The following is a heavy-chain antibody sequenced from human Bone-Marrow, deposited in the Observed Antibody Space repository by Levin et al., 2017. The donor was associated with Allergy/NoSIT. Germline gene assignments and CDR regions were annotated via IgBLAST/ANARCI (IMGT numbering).Heavy chain of an antibody. D-gene: IGHD3-16*02. CDR1: GYSFTTYW. J-gene: IGHJ2*01. CDR2: IYPGDSDT. CDR3: ARTSWLSDWYFDL. Sequence: GESLKISCKGSGYSFTTYWIGWVRQMPGKGLEWMGIIYPGDSDTRYSPSFQGQVTISADKSINTASLQWSSLKASDTAMYYCARTSWLSDWYFDLWGRGTLVTVSS. V-gene: IGHV5-51*01.